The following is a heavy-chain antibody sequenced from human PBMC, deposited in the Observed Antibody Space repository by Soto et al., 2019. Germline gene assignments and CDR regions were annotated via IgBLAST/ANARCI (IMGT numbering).Heavy chain of an antibody. CDR1: GYTFTSYD. V-gene: IGHV1-8*01. CDR2: MNPNSGNT. J-gene: IGHJ5*02. Sequence: QVQLVQSGAEVKKPGASVKVACKASGYTFTSYDINWVRQATGQGLEWMGWMNPNSGNTAYAQKFLGRVTMTSNTSISTAYMELSSLTSEDTAVYYCARERTRGFDPWGQGTLVTVSS. CDR3: ARERTRGFDP.